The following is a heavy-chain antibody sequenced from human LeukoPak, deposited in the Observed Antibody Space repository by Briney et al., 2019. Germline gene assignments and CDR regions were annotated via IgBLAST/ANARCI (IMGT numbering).Heavy chain of an antibody. D-gene: IGHD3-16*02. CDR1: GFTFSSYG. CDR3: AKAGAPYDYVWGSYRCTGLEYYFDY. Sequence: PGGSLRLSCAASGFTFSSYGMHWVRQAPGKGLEWVAVISYDGSNKYYADSVKGRFTISRDNSKNTLYLQMNSLRAEDTAVNYCAKAGAPYDYVWGSYRCTGLEYYFDYWGQGTLVTVSS. CDR2: ISYDGSNK. J-gene: IGHJ4*02. V-gene: IGHV3-30*18.